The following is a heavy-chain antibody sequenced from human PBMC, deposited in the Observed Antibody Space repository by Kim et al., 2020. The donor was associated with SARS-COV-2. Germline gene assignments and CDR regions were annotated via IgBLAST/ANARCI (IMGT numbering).Heavy chain of an antibody. J-gene: IGHJ5*02. CDR1: GYTFTGYY. CDR3: ARVGAAGGAHGWFDP. Sequence: ASVKVSCKASGYTFTGYYMHWVRQAPGQGLEWMGWINPNSGGTNYAQKCQGRVTMTRDTSISTAYMELSRLRSDDTAVYYCARVGAAGGAHGWFDPWGQGTLVTVSS. V-gene: IGHV1-2*02. CDR2: INPNSGGT. D-gene: IGHD6-13*01.